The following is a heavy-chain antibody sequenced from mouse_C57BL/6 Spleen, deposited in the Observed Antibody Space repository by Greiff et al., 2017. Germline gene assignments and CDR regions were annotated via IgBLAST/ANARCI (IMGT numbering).Heavy chain of an antibody. CDR2: ISSGSSTI. V-gene: IGHV5-17*01. CDR1: GFTFSDYG. CDR3: AREGPWFAY. J-gene: IGHJ3*01. Sequence: EVKLVESGGGLAKPGGSLKLSCAASGFTFSDYGMHWVRQAPEKGLEWVAYISSGSSTIYYADTVKGRFTISRDNAKNTLFLYMTSLGSVSTAMYYCAREGPWFAYWGQGTLVTVSA.